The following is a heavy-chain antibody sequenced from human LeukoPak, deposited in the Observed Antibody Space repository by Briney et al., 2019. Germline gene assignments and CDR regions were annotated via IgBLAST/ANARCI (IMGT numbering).Heavy chain of an antibody. CDR3: ARGWSSGYYYVGY. D-gene: IGHD3-22*01. Sequence: GVSVKVSCKASGYTFTGYYMHWVRQAPGQGLEWMGRINPNSGGTNYAQKFQGRVTMTRDTSISTAYMELSRLRSDDTAVYYCARGWSSGYYYVGYWGQGTLVTVSS. V-gene: IGHV1-2*06. CDR1: GYTFTGYY. J-gene: IGHJ4*02. CDR2: INPNSGGT.